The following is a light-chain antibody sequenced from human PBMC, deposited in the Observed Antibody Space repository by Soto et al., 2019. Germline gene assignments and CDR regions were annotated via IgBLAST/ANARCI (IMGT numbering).Light chain of an antibody. V-gene: IGLV1-44*01. J-gene: IGLJ3*02. CDR1: NSNIGSNS. CDR3: AGWDDSLNGLV. Sequence: QSVLTQPPSASGTPGQRVTISCSGRNSNIGSNSVNLYQQLPGTAPKLLIYDNNQRPSGLPDRFSASKSGTSASLAISGLQSDDEPDYYCAGWDDSLNGLVFGGGTKLTVL. CDR2: DNN.